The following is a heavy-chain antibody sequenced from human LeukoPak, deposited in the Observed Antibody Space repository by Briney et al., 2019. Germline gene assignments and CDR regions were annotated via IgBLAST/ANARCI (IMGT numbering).Heavy chain of an antibody. V-gene: IGHV4-39*07. J-gene: IGHJ3*02. D-gene: IGHD2-2*01. CDR1: GGSISSSSYY. Sequence: SETLSLTCTVSGGSISSSSYYWGWIRQPPGKGLEWIGSIYYSGSTYYNPSLKSRVTISVDTSKNQFSLKLSSVTAADTAVYYCARVRDYCSSTSCFDAFDIWGQGTMVTVSS. CDR2: IYYSGST. CDR3: ARVRDYCSSTSCFDAFDI.